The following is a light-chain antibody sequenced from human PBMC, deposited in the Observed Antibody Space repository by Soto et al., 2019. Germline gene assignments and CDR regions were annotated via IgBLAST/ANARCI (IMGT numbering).Light chain of an antibody. J-gene: IGLJ3*02. CDR1: SSDVGYNY. Sequence: QSALTQPPSASGSPGQSVTISCTGTSSDVGYNYVSWYQQHPGKAPKLLLYEVNKRPSGVPDRFSGSRSGNTASLTVSGLQADDEADYYCSSYAGSNNFGVFGGGTKLTFL. CDR2: EVN. V-gene: IGLV2-8*01. CDR3: SSYAGSNNFGV.